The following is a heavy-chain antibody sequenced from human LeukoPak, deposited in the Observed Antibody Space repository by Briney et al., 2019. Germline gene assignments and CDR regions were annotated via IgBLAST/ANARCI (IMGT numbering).Heavy chain of an antibody. V-gene: IGHV3-9*02. J-gene: IGHJ4*02. D-gene: IGHD6-19*01. CDR3: AKGSSGWYKVPFDY. CDR2: ISWNSGSI. Sequence: GGSLRLSCAASGFTSDDYAMHWVRQAPGKGLEWVSGISWNSGSIGYADSVKGRFTISRDNAKNSLYLQMNSLRAEDMALYYCAKGSSGWYKVPFDYWGQGSLVTVSS. CDR1: GFTSDDYA.